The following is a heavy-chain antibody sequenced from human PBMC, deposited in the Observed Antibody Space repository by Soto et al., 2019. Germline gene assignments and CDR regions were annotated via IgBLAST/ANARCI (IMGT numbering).Heavy chain of an antibody. CDR1: GFTFSTYT. V-gene: IGHV3-21*01. D-gene: IGHD3-10*01. CDR3: ARDILSGGAYPDS. CDR2: ISSGSSYI. Sequence: TGGSLRLSCAASGFTFSTYTMKWVRQAPGKGLEWISSISSGSSYIYYAGSVKGRFTISRDNAKNSLFLQMNSLRADDTAVYYCARDILSGGAYPDSWGQGTKVTVS. J-gene: IGHJ5*01.